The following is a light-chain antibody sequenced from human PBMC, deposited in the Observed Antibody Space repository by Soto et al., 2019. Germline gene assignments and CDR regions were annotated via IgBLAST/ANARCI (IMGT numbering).Light chain of an antibody. V-gene: IGKV1-5*03. Sequence: DIQMTQSPSTLSASVGDRVTITCRASQSISTWLAWYQLNPGKAPKLLIYKASGLESGVPSRFSGSGSGTEFTLTISGLQPDDFASXXXQQXNSYPWTFGQGTKVEF. CDR3: QQXNSYPWT. CDR2: KAS. CDR1: QSISTW. J-gene: IGKJ1*01.